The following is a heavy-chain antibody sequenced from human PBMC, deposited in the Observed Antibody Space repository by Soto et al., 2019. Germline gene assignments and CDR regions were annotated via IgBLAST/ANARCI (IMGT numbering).Heavy chain of an antibody. V-gene: IGHV5-51*01. CDR2: IYPSDSDT. Sequence: GESLKISCKGSGYHFTNYWIGWVRQMPGKGLEWMGFIYPSDSDTRYSPSFQGQVTISADKSISTAYLQWSSLKASDTAMYYCARTPDSSGYPYFDYWGQGTLVTVSS. D-gene: IGHD3-22*01. J-gene: IGHJ4*02. CDR1: GYHFTNYW. CDR3: ARTPDSSGYPYFDY.